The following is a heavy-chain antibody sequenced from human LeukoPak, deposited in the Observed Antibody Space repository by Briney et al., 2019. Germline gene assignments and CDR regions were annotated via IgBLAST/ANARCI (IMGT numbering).Heavy chain of an antibody. J-gene: IGHJ5*02. Sequence: SETLSLTCTVSSDSISSGSFYWGCIRQSPGKGLEWIGSIHYSGRTFYNPSLKSRVTISVDTSKIQFSLRLDSGTAADTSVYYCARQDDQYQGDRNWFDPWGDGGLVGVSS. CDR2: IHYSGRT. D-gene: IGHD2-2*01. CDR1: SDSISSGSFY. CDR3: ARQDDQYQGDRNWFDP. V-gene: IGHV4-39*01.